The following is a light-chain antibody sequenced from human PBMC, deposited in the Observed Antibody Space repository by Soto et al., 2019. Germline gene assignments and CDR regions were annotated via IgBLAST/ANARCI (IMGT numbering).Light chain of an antibody. CDR3: QQYNSYAWT. J-gene: IGKJ1*01. CDR2: KAP. V-gene: IGKV1-5*03. CDR1: QSISSW. Sequence: DIQMTQSPSTLSASVGDRVTITCRASQSISSWLAWYQQKPGKAPKLLIYKAPSLESGVPSRFSGSGSGTEFTLTISSLQPDDFATYYCQQYNSYAWTFDQGTQVEIK.